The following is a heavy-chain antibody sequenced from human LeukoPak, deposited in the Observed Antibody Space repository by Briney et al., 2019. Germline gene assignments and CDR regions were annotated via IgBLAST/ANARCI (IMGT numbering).Heavy chain of an antibody. V-gene: IGHV3-48*01. CDR3: TRDLEY. Sequence: GGSLRLSCAASGFTFGSYVMSWVRQAPGKGPEWLSYIDYGGRVVYYADSVKGRFTISRDNAENSLYLQMNSLRVEDTALYYCTRDLEYWGQGVLVTVSS. J-gene: IGHJ4*02. CDR2: IDYGGRVV. CDR1: GFTFGSYV.